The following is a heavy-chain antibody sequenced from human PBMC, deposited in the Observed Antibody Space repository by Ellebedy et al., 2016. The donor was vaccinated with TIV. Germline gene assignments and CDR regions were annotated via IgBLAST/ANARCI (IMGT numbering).Heavy chain of an antibody. Sequence: GESLKISCSASGFTFSDYYMSWVRQAPGKGLEWVSAISGSGGSTYYADSVKGRFTISRDNSKNTLYLQMNSLRAEDTAVYYCAKSPPRFYYYYGMDVWGQGTTVTVSS. J-gene: IGHJ6*02. D-gene: IGHD3-3*01. CDR1: GFTFSDYY. V-gene: IGHV3-23*01. CDR2: ISGSGGST. CDR3: AKSPPRFYYYYGMDV.